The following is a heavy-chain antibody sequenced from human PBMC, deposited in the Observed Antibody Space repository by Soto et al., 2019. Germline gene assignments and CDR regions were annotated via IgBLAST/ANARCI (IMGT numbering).Heavy chain of an antibody. CDR3: ARSPSRSYDSSGFDI. CDR1: GFTFSSYA. V-gene: IGHV3-30-3*01. J-gene: IGHJ3*02. Sequence: PGGSLRLSCTASGFTFSSYAMHWVRQAPGKGLEWVAVISYDGSNKYYADSGKGRFTISRDNSKNTLYLQMNSLRAEDTAVYYCARSPSRSYDSSGFDIWGQGTMVTVSS. D-gene: IGHD3-22*01. CDR2: ISYDGSNK.